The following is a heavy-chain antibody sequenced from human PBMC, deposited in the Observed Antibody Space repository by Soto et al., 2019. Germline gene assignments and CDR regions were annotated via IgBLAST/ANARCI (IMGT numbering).Heavy chain of an antibody. V-gene: IGHV4-30-4*01. J-gene: IGHJ4*02. CDR3: ARDTGTYPYYFDS. Sequence: QVQLQESGPGLVKPSQTLSLTSTVSGGSISSGENFWNWIRQSPGKGLEWIGYIHHSGSTYYNPSLKSRLTISVDTSKNQISLKLNSVTAADTAVYYCARDTGTYPYYFDSWGQGTLVTVSS. CDR2: IHHSGST. CDR1: GGSISSGENF. D-gene: IGHD1-26*01.